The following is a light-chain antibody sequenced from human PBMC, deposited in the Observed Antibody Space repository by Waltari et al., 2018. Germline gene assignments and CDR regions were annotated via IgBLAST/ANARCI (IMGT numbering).Light chain of an antibody. V-gene: IGLV2-14*01. Sequence: QSALTQPASVSGSPGQSITISRTGTSSAVGGYNYVSWYQQHPGKAPQLMIYGDSKRPSGVSNRFSGSKSGNTASLTISGLQAEDEADYYCSSYTSSSTHNYVFGTGTKVTVL. CDR3: SSYTSSSTHNYV. CDR2: GDS. CDR1: SSAVGGYNY. J-gene: IGLJ1*01.